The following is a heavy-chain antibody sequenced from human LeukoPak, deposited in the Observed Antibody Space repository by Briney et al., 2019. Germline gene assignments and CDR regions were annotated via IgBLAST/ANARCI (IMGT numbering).Heavy chain of an antibody. CDR3: ARRSGWRDYYYYGMDV. Sequence: SETLSLTCTVSGGSISSYYWSWIRQPPGKGLEWIGYIYYSGSTNYNPSLKSRVTISVDTSENQFSLKLSSVTAADTAVYYCARRSGWRDYYYYGMDVWGQGTTVTVSS. D-gene: IGHD6-19*01. V-gene: IGHV4-59*08. CDR1: GGSISSYY. CDR2: IYYSGST. J-gene: IGHJ6*02.